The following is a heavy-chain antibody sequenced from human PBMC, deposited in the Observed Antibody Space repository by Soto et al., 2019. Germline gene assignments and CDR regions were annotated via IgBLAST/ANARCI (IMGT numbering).Heavy chain of an antibody. D-gene: IGHD6-19*01. CDR3: ARRHLSGSGLDV. J-gene: IGHJ6*02. CDR2: IFGDDSDT. Sequence: GESLKISCKGSGYSFSNYWIGWVRQMPGKGLEWMGIIFGDDSDTKYSPALQGQVTISADKSISTAYLQWNSLKASDTAIYYCARRHLSGSGLDVWGQGTTVTVSS. CDR1: GYSFSNYW. V-gene: IGHV5-51*01.